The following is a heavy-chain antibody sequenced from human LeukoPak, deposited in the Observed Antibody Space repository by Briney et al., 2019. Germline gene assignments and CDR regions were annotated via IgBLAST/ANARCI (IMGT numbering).Heavy chain of an antibody. CDR3: GTFPIVVVPAAQYYFDY. D-gene: IGHD2-2*01. Sequence: GGSLRLSCAASGFTFSSYAMSWVRQAPGKGLEWVSAISGSGGSTYYADSVKGRFTISRDNSKNTLYLQMNSLRAEDTAVYYRGTFPIVVVPAAQYYFDYWGQGTLVTVSS. V-gene: IGHV3-23*01. CDR1: GFTFSSYA. J-gene: IGHJ4*02. CDR2: ISGSGGST.